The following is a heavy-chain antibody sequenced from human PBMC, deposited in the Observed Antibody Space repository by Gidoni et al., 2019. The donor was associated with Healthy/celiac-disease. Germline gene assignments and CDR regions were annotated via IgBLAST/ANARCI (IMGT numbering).Heavy chain of an antibody. CDR2: ISSSSSTI. V-gene: IGHV3-48*02. D-gene: IGHD3-10*01. Sequence: EVQLVESGGGLVQPGGSLSLSCAASGFTFSSYSMNWVRQAPGKGLEWVSYISSSSSTIYYADSVKGRFTISRDNAKNSLYLQMNSLRDEDTAVYYCARDSTMVRGVTRGYFDYWGQGTLVTVSS. CDR1: GFTFSSYS. CDR3: ARDSTMVRGVTRGYFDY. J-gene: IGHJ4*02.